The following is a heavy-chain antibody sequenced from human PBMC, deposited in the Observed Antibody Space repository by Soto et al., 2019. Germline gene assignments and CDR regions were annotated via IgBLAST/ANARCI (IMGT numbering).Heavy chain of an antibody. V-gene: IGHV1-69*01. CDR3: ARVLYYGSGSYSPYGMDV. CDR1: GVSFNNNG. J-gene: IGHJ6*02. Sequence: QVQLVQSGAEVKKPGSSVKVSCTTSGVSFNNNGIGWVRQAPGHGLEWMGGVSPPFRTSNYARKFQGRISITADASKGTVNMELSRLTSEDTAPYYCARVLYYGSGSYSPYGMDVWGQGTTVTVSS. CDR2: VSPPFRTS. D-gene: IGHD3-10*01.